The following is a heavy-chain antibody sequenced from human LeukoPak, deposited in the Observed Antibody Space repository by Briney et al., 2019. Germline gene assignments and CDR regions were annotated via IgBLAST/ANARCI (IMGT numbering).Heavy chain of an antibody. V-gene: IGHV4-38-2*01. Sequence: SETLSLTCAVSGYSISSGYYWGWIRQPPGKGLEGIGSIYHSGSTYYNPSLKSRVTISVDTSKNQFSLKLSSVTAADTAVYYCARGSLGVVVPAARMNWFDPWGQGTLVTVSS. CDR2: IYHSGST. CDR3: ARGSLGVVVPAARMNWFDP. D-gene: IGHD2-2*01. J-gene: IGHJ5*02. CDR1: GYSISSGYY.